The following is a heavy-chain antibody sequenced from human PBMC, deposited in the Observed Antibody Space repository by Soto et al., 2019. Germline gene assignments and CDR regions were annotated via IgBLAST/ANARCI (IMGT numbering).Heavy chain of an antibody. CDR2: IKSKTDGGTT. CDR1: GFTFSNAW. V-gene: IGHV3-15*07. Sequence: GGSLRLSCAASGFTFSNAWMNWVRQAPGKGLEWVGRIKSKTDGGTTDYAAPVKGRFTISRDDSKNTLYLQMNSLKTEDTAVYYCTTPILWFGELPYGMDVWGQGTTVTVSS. CDR3: TTPILWFGELPYGMDV. J-gene: IGHJ6*02. D-gene: IGHD3-10*01.